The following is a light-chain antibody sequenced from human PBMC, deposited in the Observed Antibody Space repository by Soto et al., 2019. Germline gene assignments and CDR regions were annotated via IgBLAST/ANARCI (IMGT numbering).Light chain of an antibody. V-gene: IGKV2-30*01. CDR3: MQGTHWPPT. CDR2: KAS. J-gene: IGKJ1*01. Sequence: DVVMTQSPLSLPVTLGQPASISCRSSQSLVYGDGNAYLNWFHQRPGQSPRRLIYKASNRDSGVPDRFSGSGSGTDFTLQINRVEAEDVGIYYCMQGTHWPPTFGRGTRVEIK. CDR1: QSLVYGDGNAY.